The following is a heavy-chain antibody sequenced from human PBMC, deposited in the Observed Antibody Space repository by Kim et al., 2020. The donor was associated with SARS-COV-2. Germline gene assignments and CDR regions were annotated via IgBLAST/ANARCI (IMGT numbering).Heavy chain of an antibody. CDR1: GFTFSSYA. V-gene: IGHV3-23*01. D-gene: IGHD3-22*01. CDR2: IPGGGPNT. Sequence: GGSLRLSCVASGFTFSSYAMNWVRQTPGKGLEWVSGIPGGGPNTYYADSVKGRFTMSRDNSQHTVYLQMNSLRAEDTAVYYCAKDYCDSSRTFYYGMDVWGQGTTVTVSS. CDR3: AKDYCDSSRTFYYGMDV. J-gene: IGHJ6*02.